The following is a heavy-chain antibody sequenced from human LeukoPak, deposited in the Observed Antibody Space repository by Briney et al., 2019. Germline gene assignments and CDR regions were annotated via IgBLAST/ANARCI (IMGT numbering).Heavy chain of an antibody. Sequence: GESLKISCQGAGYSFASYWIGWVRPMPGKGLAWMGGIYPGDSDTRYSPSFQGQVTISADKSISTAYLQWSRLEAADTARYYRPRLREQQWLVPYYYYGLDVWGQGTTVTVSS. V-gene: IGHV5-51*01. CDR3: PRLREQQWLVPYYYYGLDV. CDR1: GYSFASYW. D-gene: IGHD6-19*01. CDR2: IYPGDSDT. J-gene: IGHJ6*02.